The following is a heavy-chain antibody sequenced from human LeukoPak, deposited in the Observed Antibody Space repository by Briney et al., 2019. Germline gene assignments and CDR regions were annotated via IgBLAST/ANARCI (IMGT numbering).Heavy chain of an antibody. CDR3: ARSGSRGYSGYWYFDL. Sequence: SETLSLTCTVSGGSISSSSYYWGWIRQPPGKGLEWIGSIYYSGSTYYNPSLKSRVTISVDTSKNQFSLKLSSVTAADTAVYYCARSGSRGYSGYWYFDLWGRGTLVTVSS. V-gene: IGHV4-39*07. J-gene: IGHJ2*01. D-gene: IGHD5-12*01. CDR2: IYYSGST. CDR1: GGSISSSSYY.